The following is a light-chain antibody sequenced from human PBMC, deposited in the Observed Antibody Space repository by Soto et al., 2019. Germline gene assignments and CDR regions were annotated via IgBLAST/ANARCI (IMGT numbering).Light chain of an antibody. CDR2: SNG. J-gene: IGLJ2*01. Sequence: QSVLTQPPSASGTPGQRVTISCSGSSSNIGSNDVNWFQQLPGTAPKLLIYSNGQWPSGVPDRFSGSKSGTSASLAISGLQSEDEADYYCAAWDDSLNAVVFGGGTKLNVL. CDR1: SSNIGSND. CDR3: AAWDDSLNAVV. V-gene: IGLV1-44*01.